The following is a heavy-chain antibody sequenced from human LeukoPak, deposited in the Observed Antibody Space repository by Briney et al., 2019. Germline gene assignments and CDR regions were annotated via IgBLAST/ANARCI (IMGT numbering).Heavy chain of an antibody. CDR2: IIPILGIA. V-gene: IGHV1-69*02. J-gene: IGHJ6*02. D-gene: IGHD6-19*01. CDR1: GGTFSSYT. Sequence: SVKVSCKASGGTFSSYTIGWVRQAPGQGLEWMGRIIPILGIANYAQKFQGRVRITADKSTSTAYMELSSLRPEDTAVYYCARTYSSGSANYHYYYGMDVWGQGTTVTVSS. CDR3: ARTYSSGSANYHYYYGMDV.